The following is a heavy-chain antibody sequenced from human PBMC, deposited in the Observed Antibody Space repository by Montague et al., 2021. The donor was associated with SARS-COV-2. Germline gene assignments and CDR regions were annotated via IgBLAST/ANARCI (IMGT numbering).Heavy chain of an antibody. CDR3: ARWYFDY. CDR1: GFKFSSSE. CDR2: ISSSGDTT. Sequence: SLRLSCAASGFKFSSSEMNWVRQAPGEGLEWVSYISSSGDTTYYADSVEGRFTISRDNAKNSLFLQMNSLRAEDTAVYFCARWYFDYWGQGTLVTVSS. V-gene: IGHV3-48*03. J-gene: IGHJ4*02.